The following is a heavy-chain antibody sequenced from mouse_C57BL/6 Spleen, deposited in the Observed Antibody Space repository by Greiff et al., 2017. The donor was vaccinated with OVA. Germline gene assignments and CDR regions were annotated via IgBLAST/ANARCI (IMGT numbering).Heavy chain of an antibody. J-gene: IGHJ2*01. D-gene: IGHD1-1*01. CDR2: IYPGSGST. CDR1: GYTFTSYW. Sequence: VQLQQPGAELVKPGASVKMSCKASGYTFTSYWITWVKQRPGHGLEWIGDIYPGSGSTNYNEKFKSKATLTVDTSSSTAYMQLSSLAAEDSAAYYYASNYGSSYLDYWGQGTTLTVSS. CDR3: ASNYGSSYLDY. V-gene: IGHV1-55*01.